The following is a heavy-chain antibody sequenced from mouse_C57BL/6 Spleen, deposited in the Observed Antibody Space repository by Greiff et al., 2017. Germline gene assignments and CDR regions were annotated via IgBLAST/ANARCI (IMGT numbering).Heavy chain of an antibody. D-gene: IGHD4-1*01. CDR2: IYPGDGDT. CDR1: GYAFSSYW. V-gene: IGHV1-80*01. CDR3: ARWDGSVSFAY. Sequence: VQLQQSGAELVKPGASVKLSCKASGYAFSSYWMKWVKQRPGKGLEWIGEIYPGDGDTNYNGKFKGKATLTADKSSSTAYMQLSSLTSEDSAVYFCARWDGSVSFAYWGQGTLVTVSA. J-gene: IGHJ3*01.